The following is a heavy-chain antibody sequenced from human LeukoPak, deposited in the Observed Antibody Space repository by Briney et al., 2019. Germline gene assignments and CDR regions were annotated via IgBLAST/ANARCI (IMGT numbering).Heavy chain of an antibody. D-gene: IGHD5-18*01. Sequence: GGSLRLSCAASGFTFSSYWMSWVRQAPGKGLDWVANIKQDGSEKYYVDSVKGRFTISRDNAKNSLYLQMNSLRAEDTAVYYCARGPSPQTASQLWFSYYFDYWGQGTLVTVSS. J-gene: IGHJ4*02. CDR2: IKQDGSEK. CDR3: ARGPSPQTASQLWFSYYFDY. V-gene: IGHV3-7*01. CDR1: GFTFSSYW.